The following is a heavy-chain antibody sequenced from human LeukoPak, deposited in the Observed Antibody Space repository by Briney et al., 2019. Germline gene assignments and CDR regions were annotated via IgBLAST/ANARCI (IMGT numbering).Heavy chain of an antibody. V-gene: IGHV4-59*01. CDR2: VYYSGST. D-gene: IGHD3-16*01. CDR1: AGSISSYY. J-gene: IGHJ6*02. CDR3: ARVGPHMAYYYYYAMDV. Sequence: SQTLSLTCTLSAGSISSYYWSWIRQPPGKGLDWIGYVYYSGSTNYNPSLQSRVTISVDTSKNQFSLRLSSVTAADTAVYYCARVGPHMAYYYYYAMDVWGQGTTVTVSS.